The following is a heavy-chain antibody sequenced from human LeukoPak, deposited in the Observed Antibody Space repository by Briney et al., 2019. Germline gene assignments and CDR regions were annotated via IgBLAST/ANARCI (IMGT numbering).Heavy chain of an antibody. Sequence: GGSLRLSCAASGFTFSSYAMHWVRQAPGKGLEWVAVISYDGSNKYYADSVKGRFTISRDNAKNTLYLQMNSLSAEDTAMYYCATQDILDYWGQGTLVTVSS. CDR1: GFTFSSYA. D-gene: IGHD2-15*01. V-gene: IGHV3-30-3*01. J-gene: IGHJ4*02. CDR3: ATQDILDY. CDR2: ISYDGSNK.